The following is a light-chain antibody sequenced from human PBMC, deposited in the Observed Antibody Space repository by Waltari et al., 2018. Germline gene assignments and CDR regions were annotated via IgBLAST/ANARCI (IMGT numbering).Light chain of an antibody. J-gene: IGKJ5*01. Sequence: DIQMTQSPSSVSASLGDRVSITWRASQGVRNWLAWYQQKPGKDPKLLIYAASRLQSGVPSRFSGSGSGTDITLTISSLQPDDFATYYCQQANSCPITFGQGTRLEIK. CDR3: QQANSCPIT. V-gene: IGKV1-12*01. CDR1: QGVRNW. CDR2: AAS.